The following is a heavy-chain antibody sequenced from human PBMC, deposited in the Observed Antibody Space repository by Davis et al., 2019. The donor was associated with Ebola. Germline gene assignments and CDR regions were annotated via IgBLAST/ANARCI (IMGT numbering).Heavy chain of an antibody. V-gene: IGHV3-23*01. D-gene: IGHD4-17*01. CDR1: GFTFSSYA. Sequence: GESLKISCAASGFTFSSYAMSWVRQAPGKGLEWVSAISGSGGSTYYADSVKGRFTISRDNSKNTLYLQMNSLRAEDTAVYYCANRQVNGFDPWGQGTLVTVSS. CDR3: ANRQVNGFDP. CDR2: ISGSGGST. J-gene: IGHJ5*02.